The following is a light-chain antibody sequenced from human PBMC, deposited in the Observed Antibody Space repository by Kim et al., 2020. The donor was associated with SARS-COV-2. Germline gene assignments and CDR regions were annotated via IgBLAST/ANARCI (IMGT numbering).Light chain of an antibody. CDR3: SSYTSSSTRV. CDR2: DVS. Sequence: GQTITISCTGTSSDIGGYNYISWYQHHPGKAPKLMIYDVSKRPSGVSNRFSGSKSGNTASLTISGLQAEDEADYYCSSYTSSSTRVFGGGTQLTVL. CDR1: SSDIGGYNY. J-gene: IGLJ3*02. V-gene: IGLV2-14*03.